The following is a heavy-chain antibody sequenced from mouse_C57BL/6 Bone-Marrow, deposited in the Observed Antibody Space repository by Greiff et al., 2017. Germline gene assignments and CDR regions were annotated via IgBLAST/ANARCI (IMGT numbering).Heavy chain of an antibody. J-gene: IGHJ2*01. D-gene: IGHD2-10*02. CDR2: INPSNGGT. CDR3: ARSGSSISLYYFDY. Sequence: VQLQQPGTELVKPGASVKLSCKASGYTFTSYWMHWVKQRPGQGLEWIGNINPSNGGTNYNEKFKSKATLTVDKSSSTAYMQLSSLTSEDSAFYYCARSGSSISLYYFDYWGQGTTLTVSS. V-gene: IGHV1-53*01. CDR1: GYTFTSYW.